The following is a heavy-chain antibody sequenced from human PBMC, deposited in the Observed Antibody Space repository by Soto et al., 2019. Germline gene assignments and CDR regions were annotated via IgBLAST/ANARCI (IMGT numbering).Heavy chain of an antibody. J-gene: IGHJ1*01. V-gene: IGHV4-39*01. CDR3: VRQPNRPLAGDD. CDR1: GASISSPTYY. Sequence: QLQESRPGLVKPSETLSLTCTVSGASISSPTYYWGWIRQSPGKGLEWIGSIYYTGTTHYSPSLKTRVTRSVDTSKMQFSLSLTSVTAADAAISYCVRQPNRPLAGDDWCQDTLFTVSS. CDR2: IYYTGTT.